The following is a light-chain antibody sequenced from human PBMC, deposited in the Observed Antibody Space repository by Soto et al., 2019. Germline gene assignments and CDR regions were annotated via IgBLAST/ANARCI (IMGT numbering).Light chain of an antibody. CDR3: QQSYSTPTWT. J-gene: IGKJ1*01. V-gene: IGKV1-39*01. CDR2: AAS. Sequence: IQLTQSPSSLSASVGDRVTITCRASQGINSFLAWYQQKPGKAPKLLIYAASTLQSGVPSRFSGSGSGTDFTLTISSLQPEDFATYYCQQSYSTPTWTFGQGTKVDIK. CDR1: QGINSF.